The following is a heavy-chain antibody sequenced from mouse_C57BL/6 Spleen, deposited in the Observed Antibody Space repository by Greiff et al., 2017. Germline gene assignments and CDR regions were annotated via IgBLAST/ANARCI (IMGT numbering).Heavy chain of an antibody. Sequence: VKLMESGPGLVQPSQSLSITCTVSGFSLTSYGVHWVRQSPGKGLEWLGVIWSGGSTDYNAAFISRLSISKDNSKSQVFFKMNSLQADDTAIYYCARLLLGYAMDYWGQGTSVTVSS. V-gene: IGHV2-2*01. CDR1: GFSLTSYG. J-gene: IGHJ4*01. CDR3: ARLLLGYAMDY. D-gene: IGHD2-12*01. CDR2: IWSGGST.